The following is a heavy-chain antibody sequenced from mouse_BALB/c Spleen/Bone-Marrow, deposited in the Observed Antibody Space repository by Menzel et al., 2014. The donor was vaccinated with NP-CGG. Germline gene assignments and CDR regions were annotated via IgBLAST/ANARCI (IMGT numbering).Heavy chain of an antibody. CDR1: GFTFTSYW. J-gene: IGHJ4*01. CDR2: INPSNGRT. CDR3: ARDGNYRYAMDY. D-gene: IGHD2-1*01. Sequence: QVQLQQSGDELVKPGASVKLSCKASGFTFTSYWIHWVKQGPGQGPEWIGEINPSNGRTNYNEKFKSKATLTEDKSSSTAYMQLSSLTSEDSAVYYCARDGNYRYAMDYWGQGTSVTVSS. V-gene: IGHV1S81*02.